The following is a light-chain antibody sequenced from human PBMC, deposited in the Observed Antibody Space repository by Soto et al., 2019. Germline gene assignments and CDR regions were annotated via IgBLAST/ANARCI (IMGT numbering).Light chain of an antibody. Sequence: EIVMTKSPSTMSVSPGERATLSCRASQRVSSNLAWYQQKPGQAPRLLIYGASTRATGIPARFSGSGSGTEFTLTISSLQPEDFAVYYCQQYNNWPPWTFGQGTKVEIK. CDR3: QQYNNWPPWT. V-gene: IGKV3-15*01. J-gene: IGKJ1*01. CDR2: GAS. CDR1: QRVSSN.